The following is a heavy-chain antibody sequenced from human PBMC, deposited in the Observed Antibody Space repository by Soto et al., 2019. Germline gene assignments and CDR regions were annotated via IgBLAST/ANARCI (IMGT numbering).Heavy chain of an antibody. CDR2: INHSGST. J-gene: IGHJ6*02. V-gene: IGHV4-34*01. Sequence: QVQLQQWGAGLLKPSETLSLTCAVYGGSFSGYYWSWIRQPPGKGLEWIGEINHSGSTNYNPSLKSRVTRSVDTSKNQFSLKLSSVTAADTAVYYCARALDTAMVSPSGMDVWGQGTTVTVSS. CDR3: ARALDTAMVSPSGMDV. D-gene: IGHD5-18*01. CDR1: GGSFSGYY.